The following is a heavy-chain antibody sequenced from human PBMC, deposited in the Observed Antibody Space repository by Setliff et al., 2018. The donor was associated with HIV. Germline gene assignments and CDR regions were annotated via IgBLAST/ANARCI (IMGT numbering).Heavy chain of an antibody. J-gene: IGHJ4*02. Sequence: PGGSLRLSCAASGFTFSSHWMSWVRQAPGKGLEWVANIKQDGSEKNYVDSVKGRFTISRDNANNALYLQVNSLRADDTALYYCARTPAGGQENDYWGQGTLVTVSS. D-gene: IGHD2-15*01. CDR1: GFTFSSHW. CDR3: ARTPAGGQENDY. CDR2: IKQDGSEK. V-gene: IGHV3-7*03.